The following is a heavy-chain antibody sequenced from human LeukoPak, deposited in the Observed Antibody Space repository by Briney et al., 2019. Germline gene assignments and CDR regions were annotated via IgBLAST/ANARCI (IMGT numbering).Heavy chain of an antibody. J-gene: IGHJ4*02. V-gene: IGHV3-9*01. CDR1: GFTFDDYA. D-gene: IGHD7-27*01. Sequence: GGSLRLSCAASGFTFDDYAMHWVRQAPGKGLEWVSGISWNSGSIGYADSVKGRFTISRDNAKNSLYLQMNSLRAEDTALYYCAKGRSPHLGPLDYWGQGTLVTVSS. CDR2: ISWNSGSI. CDR3: AKGRSPHLGPLDY.